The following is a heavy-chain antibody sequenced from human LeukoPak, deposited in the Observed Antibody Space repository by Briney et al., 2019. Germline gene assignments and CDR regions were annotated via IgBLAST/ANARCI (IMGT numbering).Heavy chain of an antibody. CDR2: ISWNSDKI. J-gene: IGHJ4*02. Sequence: GGSLRLSCAASGFTFDDYAMHWVRQAPGKGLEWVSGISWNSDKIGYADSVKGRFTISRDNGKNSLHLEVNSLRTEDTALYYCAKDIDDGDYESASEYWGQGTLVTVSS. CDR3: AKDIDDGDYESASEY. CDR1: GFTFDDYA. D-gene: IGHD4-17*01. V-gene: IGHV3-9*01.